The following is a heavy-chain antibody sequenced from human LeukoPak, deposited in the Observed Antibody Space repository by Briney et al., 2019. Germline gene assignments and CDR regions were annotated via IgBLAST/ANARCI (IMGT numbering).Heavy chain of an antibody. J-gene: IGHJ4*02. D-gene: IGHD1-26*01. CDR2: INEDGSKK. Sequence: GGSLRLSCAASGFTLSSYWMSWVRQAPGMGLEWVANINEDGSKKFYVDSVKGRFTISRDNAKNSLYLQMNSLRAEDTTVYYCARENIVGSTWGDIDYWGQGTLVTVSS. CDR3: ARENIVGSTWGDIDY. V-gene: IGHV3-7*01. CDR1: GFTLSSYW.